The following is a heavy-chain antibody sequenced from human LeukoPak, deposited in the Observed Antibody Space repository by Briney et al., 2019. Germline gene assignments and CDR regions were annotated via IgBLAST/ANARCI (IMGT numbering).Heavy chain of an antibody. CDR1: GNTFTGYA. D-gene: IGHD5-12*01. V-gene: IGHV1-2*02. CDR2: INPEKRDT. Sequence: ASVKVSCKASGNTFTGYAIHWVRQAPGQGLEWMGWINPEKRDTGYAHEFQGRVTMTSDTSISTAYMELSSLRSDDTAVYYCAKKVRGPSHPLDFWGQGTLVTVSS. J-gene: IGHJ4*02. CDR3: AKKVRGPSHPLDF.